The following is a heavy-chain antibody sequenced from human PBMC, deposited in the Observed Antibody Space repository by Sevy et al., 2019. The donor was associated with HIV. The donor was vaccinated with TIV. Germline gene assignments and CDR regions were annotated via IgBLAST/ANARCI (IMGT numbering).Heavy chain of an antibody. Sequence: GGSLRLSCVASRFTLNSYWMSWVRQAPGKGLEWVANIKQDGSVKYYLNSVKGRFTISRDNARNLLYLQMNSLRVEDTALYYCVRAIAADGSFWGQGTLVTVSS. V-gene: IGHV3-7*01. CDR3: VRAIAADGSF. D-gene: IGHD6-13*01. J-gene: IGHJ4*02. CDR2: IKQDGSVK. CDR1: RFTLNSYW.